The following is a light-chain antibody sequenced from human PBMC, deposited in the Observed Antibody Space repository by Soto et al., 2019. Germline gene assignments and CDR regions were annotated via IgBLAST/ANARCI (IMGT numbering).Light chain of an antibody. CDR3: QHYQSGHPIT. Sequence: EILLTQPPDTLSLSPGERATLSCRAAQSVGTRLAWYQHKTGQAPRLLISGASSRATGIPDRFTGSGSETSFTLTISRLEPEDFALYYCQHYQSGHPITFGQGTRLQIK. CDR1: QSVGTR. J-gene: IGKJ5*01. CDR2: GAS. V-gene: IGKV3-20*01.